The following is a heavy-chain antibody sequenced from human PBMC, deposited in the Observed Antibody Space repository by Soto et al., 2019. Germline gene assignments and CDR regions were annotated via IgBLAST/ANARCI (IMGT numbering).Heavy chain of an antibody. D-gene: IGHD3-22*01. CDR3: AKVSAYDSSGYYYQASEYFQH. J-gene: IGHJ1*01. Sequence: QVQLVESGGGVVQPGRSLRLSCAASGFTFSSYGMHWVRQAPGKGLEWVAAISYDGSNKYYADSVKGRFTISRDNSKNTLYLQMNSLRAEDTAVYYCAKVSAYDSSGYYYQASEYFQHWGQGTLVTVSS. CDR2: ISYDGSNK. CDR1: GFTFSSYG. V-gene: IGHV3-30*18.